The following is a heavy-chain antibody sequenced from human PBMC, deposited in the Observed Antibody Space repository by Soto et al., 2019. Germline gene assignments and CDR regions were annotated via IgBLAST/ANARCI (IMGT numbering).Heavy chain of an antibody. D-gene: IGHD6-13*01. V-gene: IGHV3-33*01. CDR1: GFTFSSYG. J-gene: IGHJ6*02. CDR3: ARDEIGRQHHPLSYGMDV. Sequence: PGGSLRLSCAASGFTFSSYGMHWVRQAPGKGLEWVAVIWYDGSNKYYADSVKGRFTISRDNSKNTLYLQMNSLRAEDTAVYYCARDEIGRQHHPLSYGMDVWGQVTTVTVPS. CDR2: IWYDGSNK.